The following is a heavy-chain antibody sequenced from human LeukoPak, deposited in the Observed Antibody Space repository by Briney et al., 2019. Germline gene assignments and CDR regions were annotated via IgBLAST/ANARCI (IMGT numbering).Heavy chain of an antibody. CDR2: ISGSGGST. J-gene: IGHJ4*02. CDR1: GFTFSSYA. CDR3: AKDLEEYQLLARFDY. D-gene: IGHD2-2*01. V-gene: IGHV3-23*01. Sequence: GGSLRLSCAASGFTFSSYAMSWVRQAPGKGLEWVSAISGSGGSTYYADSVKGRFTISRDNSKNTLYLQMNSLRAEDTAVYYCAKDLEEYQLLARFDYWGQGTLVTVSS.